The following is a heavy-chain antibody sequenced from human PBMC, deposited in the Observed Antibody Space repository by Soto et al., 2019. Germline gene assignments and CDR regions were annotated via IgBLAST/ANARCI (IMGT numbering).Heavy chain of an antibody. D-gene: IGHD3-9*01. CDR2: IYYSGTT. V-gene: IGHV4-59*01. J-gene: IGHJ6*02. CDR1: GGSISSYY. Sequence: SETLSLTCTVSGGSISSYYWSWIRQHPGKGLEWIGYIYYSGTTNYIPSLKSRVTISVDTSKNQFSLRLSSVTAADTAVYYCARSRYFDWLDGMDVWGQGTTVTVSS. CDR3: ARSRYFDWLDGMDV.